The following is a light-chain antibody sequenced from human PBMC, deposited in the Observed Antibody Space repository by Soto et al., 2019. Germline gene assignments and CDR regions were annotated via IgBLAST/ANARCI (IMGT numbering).Light chain of an antibody. CDR2: DAS. CDR1: QSVSANY. Sequence: ETVLTQSPGTLSVSPGETVTLSCRASQSVSANYLAWYQHKPGQAPRLLIYDASRRATGTPDRFSGSGSGTDFSLTIRRLEPEDFAVYYCQQYSSSCQVTFGGGTKLEIK. V-gene: IGKV3-20*01. CDR3: QQYSSSCQVT. J-gene: IGKJ4*01.